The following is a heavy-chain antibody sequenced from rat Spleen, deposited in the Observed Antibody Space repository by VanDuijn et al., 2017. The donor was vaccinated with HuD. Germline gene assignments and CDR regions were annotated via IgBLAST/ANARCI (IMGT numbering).Heavy chain of an antibody. D-gene: IGHD1-11*01. J-gene: IGHJ3*01. CDR3: TRSYGGYSQHWFAY. CDR1: GFSLTNSR. V-gene: IGHV2-17*01. Sequence: VQLKESGPGLVQPTQTLSLTCTVSGFSLTNSRVHWVRQPPGKGLEWMGVIYYDGNTDYNSAIKSRLSISRDTSKSQVFLKMNSLQTDDTAIYFCTRSYGGYSQHWFAYWGQGTQVTVSS. CDR2: IYYDGNT.